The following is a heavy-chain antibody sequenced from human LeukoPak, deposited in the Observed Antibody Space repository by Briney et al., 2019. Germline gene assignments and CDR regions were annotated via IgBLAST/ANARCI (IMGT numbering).Heavy chain of an antibody. V-gene: IGHV1-69*02. J-gene: IGHJ5*02. CDR3: ARGGVPAAVGYWFDP. CDR1: GGTFSSYT. Sequence: ASVKVSCKASGGTFSSYTISWVRQAPGQGLEWMGRIIPILGIANYAQKFQGRVTITADKSTRTAYMELSSLRSEDTAVYYCARGGVPAAVGYWFDPWGQGTLVTVSS. D-gene: IGHD2-2*01. CDR2: IIPILGIA.